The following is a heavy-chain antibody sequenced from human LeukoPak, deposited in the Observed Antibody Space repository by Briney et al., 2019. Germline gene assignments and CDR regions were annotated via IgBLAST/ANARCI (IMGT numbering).Heavy chain of an antibody. CDR1: GYTFTGYY. CDR2: INPNSGGT. J-gene: IGHJ4*02. Sequence: ASVKVSCKASGYTFTGYYMHWVRQAPGQGLEWMGWINPNSGGTNYAQKFQGRVTMTRDTSISTAYMELSRLRSDDTAVYYCARVYYDSSGYYHFSYWGQGTLVTVSP. V-gene: IGHV1-2*02. D-gene: IGHD3-22*01. CDR3: ARVYYDSSGYYHFSY.